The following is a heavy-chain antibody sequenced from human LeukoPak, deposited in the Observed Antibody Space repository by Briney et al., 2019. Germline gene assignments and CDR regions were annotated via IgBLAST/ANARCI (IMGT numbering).Heavy chain of an antibody. CDR1: GGSISSGGYY. D-gene: IGHD5-24*01. V-gene: IGHV4-39*07. J-gene: IGHJ4*02. Sequence: SETLSLTCTVSGGSISSGGYYWSWIRQPPGKGLEWIGEINHSGSTNYNPSLKSRVTISVDTSKNQFSLKLSSVTAADTAVYYCARSGGRWLQFGYFDYWGQGTLVTVSS. CDR2: INHSGST. CDR3: ARSGGRWLQFGYFDY.